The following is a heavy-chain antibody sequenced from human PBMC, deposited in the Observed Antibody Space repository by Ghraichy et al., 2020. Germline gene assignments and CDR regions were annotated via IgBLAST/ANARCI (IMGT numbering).Heavy chain of an antibody. CDR2: IWFDGSKK. J-gene: IGHJ4*02. V-gene: IGHV3-33*01. CDR3: ARDSLVQYDY. CDR1: GFMFSRYG. D-gene: IGHD2-8*02. Sequence: RGSLRLSCSASGFMFSRYGMHWVRQAPGKGLEWVALIWFDGSKKYYADSVKGRFTISRDNSKNTLYLQMDSLRGEDTAVYYCARDSLVQYDYWGQGTLVTVSS.